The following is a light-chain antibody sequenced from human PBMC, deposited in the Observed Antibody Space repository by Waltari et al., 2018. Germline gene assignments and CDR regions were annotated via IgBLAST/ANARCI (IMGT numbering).Light chain of an antibody. V-gene: IGKV3-11*01. CDR1: QSVSSY. CDR2: DAS. Sequence: ETVFTQSPATLSLSPGERATLSCRASQSVSSYLAWYQQKPGQAPRLLIYDASNRATGIPARFSGSGSGTDFSLTIDSLEPEDFAVYYCQQRGDWPPWTFGQGTKVEIK. J-gene: IGKJ1*01. CDR3: QQRGDWPPWT.